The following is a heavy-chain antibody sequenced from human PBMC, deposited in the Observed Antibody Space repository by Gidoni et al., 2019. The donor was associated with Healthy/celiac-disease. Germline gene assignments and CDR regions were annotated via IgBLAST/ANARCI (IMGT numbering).Heavy chain of an antibody. CDR2: ISSSSSTI. D-gene: IGHD3-10*01. J-gene: IGHJ4*02. CDR3: ARDTYYYGSGRPDY. V-gene: IGHV3-48*01. Sequence: GLEWVSYISSSSSTIYYADSVKGRFTISRDNAKNSLYLQMNSLRAEDTAVYYCARDTYYYGSGRPDYWGQGTLVTVSS.